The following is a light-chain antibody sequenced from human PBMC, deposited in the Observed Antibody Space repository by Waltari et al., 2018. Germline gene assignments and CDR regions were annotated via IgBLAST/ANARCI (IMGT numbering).Light chain of an antibody. V-gene: IGKV1-39*01. CDR2: GAS. Sequence: TCLASHPIRTFLNWYQQKPGEPPKLLIYGASTLQSGVPSRFSGSGSGTDFIFSISNLQPEDFATYFCQQSFGNPLTFGAGTKMEIK. CDR3: QQSFGNPLT. J-gene: IGKJ4*01. CDR1: HPIRTF.